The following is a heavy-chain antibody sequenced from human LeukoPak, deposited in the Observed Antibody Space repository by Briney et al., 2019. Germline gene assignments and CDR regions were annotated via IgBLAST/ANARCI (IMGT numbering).Heavy chain of an antibody. CDR3: AKDPVPLPDAWGY. CDR2: IYSGGTT. CDR1: GFTVSSNY. J-gene: IGHJ4*02. D-gene: IGHD3-16*01. V-gene: IGHV3-53*05. Sequence: QTGGSLRLSCATSGFTVSSNYMSWVRQAPGKGLEWVSVIYSGGTTYYADSVKGRFTISRDNSKNTLYLQMNSLRAEDTAVYYCAKDPVPLPDAWGYWGQGTLVTVSS.